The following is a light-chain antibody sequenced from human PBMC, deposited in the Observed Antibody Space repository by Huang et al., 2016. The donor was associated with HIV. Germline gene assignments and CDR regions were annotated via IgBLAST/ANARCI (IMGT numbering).Light chain of an antibody. J-gene: IGKJ1*01. Sequence: DIVMTQSPRTLSVTPGEPASISCRSSQSLLHKNGNHYLDWHLQRPGQSPQLRIYLAANRTSGVPDRFSGSGGGTDFTLRISRVEPEDVGVYYCMQVLQTPRTFGQGTKVEIK. CDR2: LAA. V-gene: IGKV2-28*01. CDR1: QSLLHKNGNHY. CDR3: MQVLQTPRT.